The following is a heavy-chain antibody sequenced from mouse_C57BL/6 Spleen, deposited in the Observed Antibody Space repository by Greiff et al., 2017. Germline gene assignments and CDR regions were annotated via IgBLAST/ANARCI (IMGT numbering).Heavy chain of an antibody. J-gene: IGHJ1*03. CDR3: ARGGEGYCLYFDV. Sequence: EVQLVESGGGLVKPGGSLKLSCAASGFTFSSYAMSWVRQTPEKRLEWVATISDGGSYTYYPDNVKGRFTISRDNAKNTLYLQMRHLKSEDTAMYCGARGGEGYCLYFDVWGTGTTVTVSS. CDR1: GFTFSSYA. V-gene: IGHV5-4*01. D-gene: IGHD2-3*01. CDR2: ISDGGSYT.